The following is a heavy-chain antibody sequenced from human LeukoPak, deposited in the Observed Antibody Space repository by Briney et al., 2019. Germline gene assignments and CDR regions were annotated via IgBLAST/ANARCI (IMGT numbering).Heavy chain of an antibody. J-gene: IGHJ6*02. V-gene: IGHV4-59*08. Sequence: SETLSLTCTVSGGSISSYYWSWIRQPPGKGLEWIGYIYYSGSTNYNPSLKSRVTISVDTSKNQFSLKLSSVTAADTAVYYCARLPVDTAMGRYYYGMDVWGQGTTVTVSS. CDR2: IYYSGST. CDR1: GGSISSYY. D-gene: IGHD5-18*01. CDR3: ARLPVDTAMGRYYYGMDV.